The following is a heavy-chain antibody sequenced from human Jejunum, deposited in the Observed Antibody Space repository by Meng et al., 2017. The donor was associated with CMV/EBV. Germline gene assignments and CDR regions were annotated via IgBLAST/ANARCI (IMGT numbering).Heavy chain of an antibody. CDR2: IHSSGST. CDR1: GDSISSGNYY. V-gene: IGHV4-61*02. D-gene: IGHD4-11*01. Sequence: QVQLEESGPGLVKPSQTLSLTCTVSGDSISSGNYYWSWLRQPAGKGLEWIGRIHSSGSTDYSPSLESRVTISVDTSKNQFSLNLNSVTAADTAVYYCARDVVTTLSWFDPWGQGPLVTVSS. J-gene: IGHJ5*02. CDR3: ARDVVTTLSWFDP.